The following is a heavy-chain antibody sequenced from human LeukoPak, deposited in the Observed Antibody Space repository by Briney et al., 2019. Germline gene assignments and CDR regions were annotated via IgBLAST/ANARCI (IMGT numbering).Heavy chain of an antibody. CDR2: ISDIGSI. D-gene: IGHD2/OR15-2a*01. CDR3: AGHHPRNTVDF. CDR1: GGSISSYY. J-gene: IGHJ4*02. Sequence: PSETLSLTCTVSGGSISSYYWSWVRQPPGKGLEWIAYISDIGSINYNPSLKSRATISLDTSKNQLSLKLRSVTAADTAVYYCAGHHPRNTVDFWGQGTLVTVSS. V-gene: IGHV4-59*08.